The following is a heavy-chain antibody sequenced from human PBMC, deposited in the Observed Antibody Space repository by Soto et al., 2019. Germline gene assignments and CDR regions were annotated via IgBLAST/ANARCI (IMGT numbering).Heavy chain of an antibody. J-gene: IGHJ3*02. D-gene: IGHD5-12*01. CDR2: IYSGGST. CDR1: GFTVSSNY. V-gene: IGHV3-53*01. CDR3: ARDWWLRGIGGGVDI. Sequence: GGSLRLSCAASGFTVSSNYMSWVRQAPGKGLEWVSAIYSGGSTYYADSVKGRFTISRDNAKKTLYIQMNSVRAEDTAVYYCARDWWLRGIGGGVDIWGQGTMVTVSS.